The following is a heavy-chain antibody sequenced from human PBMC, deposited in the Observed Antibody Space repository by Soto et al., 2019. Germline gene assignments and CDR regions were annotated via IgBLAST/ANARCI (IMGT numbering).Heavy chain of an antibody. D-gene: IGHD3-16*01. CDR1: GFTFSSYS. CDR2: ISSSSRYI. Sequence: EVQLVESGGGLVKPGGSLRLSCAASGFTFSSYSMNWVRQAPGKGLEWVSSISSSSRYIYYADSVKGRFTISRDNAKNARYLQMNCPRAEDTALYYCWRDRNYADTGYFDFWGQGTLVTVSS. V-gene: IGHV3-21*01. J-gene: IGHJ4*02. CDR3: WRDRNYADTGYFDF.